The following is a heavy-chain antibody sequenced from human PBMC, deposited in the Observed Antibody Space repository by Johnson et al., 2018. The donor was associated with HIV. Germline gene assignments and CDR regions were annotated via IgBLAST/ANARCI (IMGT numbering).Heavy chain of an antibody. Sequence: QVQLVESGGGLVQPGGSLRLSCAASGFTFSDYYMSWIRQAPGKGLEWVAVISYDGSDKYYADSVKGRFTISRDNSKNTLYLQMNSLRAEDTAVYYCASGWGIVVSDAFDIWGQGTMVTVSS. V-gene: IGHV3-30*03. CDR1: GFTFSDYY. D-gene: IGHD6-19*01. CDR3: ASGWGIVVSDAFDI. J-gene: IGHJ3*02. CDR2: ISYDGSDK.